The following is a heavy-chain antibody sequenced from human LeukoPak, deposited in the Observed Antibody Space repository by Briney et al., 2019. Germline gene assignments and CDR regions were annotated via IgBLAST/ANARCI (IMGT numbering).Heavy chain of an antibody. CDR3: AKSNSESQTTVGN. Sequence: GSLRLSCAASGFTFNTYGLPWVRQAPGKGLEGGAVIWSDGTHKYYSDSVKGRFTISRDNSKNTLYLEMNSLRVEDTAVYYCAKSNSESQTTVGNWGQGTLVTVSS. V-gene: IGHV3-33*06. D-gene: IGHD1-26*01. J-gene: IGHJ4*02. CDR2: IWSDGTHK. CDR1: GFTFNTYG.